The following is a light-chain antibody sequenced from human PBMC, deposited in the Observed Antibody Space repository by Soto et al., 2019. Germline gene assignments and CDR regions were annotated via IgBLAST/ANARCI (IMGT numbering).Light chain of an antibody. CDR3: CSYTRSYTWV. J-gene: IGLJ3*02. CDR2: KVS. V-gene: IGLV2-14*01. CDR1: SSDVGDGDF. Sequence: QSALTQPASVSGTPRQSITIYCTRTSSDVGDGDFVSWYQQRPGNAPKLMIYKVSNRPSGVSNRFSGSKSGNTASLTISGLQAEDEADYYCCSYTRSYTWVFGGGTKLTVL.